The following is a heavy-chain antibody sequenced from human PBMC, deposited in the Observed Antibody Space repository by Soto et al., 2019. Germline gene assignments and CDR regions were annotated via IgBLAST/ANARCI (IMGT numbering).Heavy chain of an antibody. CDR2: IYYSGST. CDR3: ARGPPLGY. CDR1: GGSIVSGGGC. J-gene: IGHJ4*02. Sequence: TVAGGSIVSGGGCRSWIRQHPGKGLEWIGHIYYSGSTYYNPSLKSRVTISVDTSKNQFSLKLSSVTAADTAVYYCARGPPLGYWGQGTLVTVSS. V-gene: IGHV4-31*02.